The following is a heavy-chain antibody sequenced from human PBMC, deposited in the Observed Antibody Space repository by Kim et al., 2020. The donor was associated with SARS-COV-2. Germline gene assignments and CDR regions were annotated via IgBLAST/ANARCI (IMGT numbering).Heavy chain of an antibody. J-gene: IGHJ4*02. V-gene: IGHV4-30-2*04. D-gene: IGHD4-17*01. Sequence: YNPSLKSRVTISVDTSKNQFSLKLSSVTAADTAVYYCASGGDYVSYYFDYWGQGTLVTVSS. CDR3: ASGGDYVSYYFDY.